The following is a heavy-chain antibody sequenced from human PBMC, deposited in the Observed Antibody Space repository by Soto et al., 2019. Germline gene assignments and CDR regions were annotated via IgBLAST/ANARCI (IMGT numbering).Heavy chain of an antibody. J-gene: IGHJ4*02. V-gene: IGHV1-69*13. CDR2: FIPFFGSP. D-gene: IGHD6-13*01. CDR1: GGTFSGYA. CDR3: ARVGQQLDFDH. Sequence: GPSVKVSCKASGGTFSGYAISWVRQAPGQGLEWMGAFIPFFGSPNYAQKFKGRVTITADDSTTTAYLELSSLTSDDTAVYYCARVGQQLDFDHWGQGTLVTVSS.